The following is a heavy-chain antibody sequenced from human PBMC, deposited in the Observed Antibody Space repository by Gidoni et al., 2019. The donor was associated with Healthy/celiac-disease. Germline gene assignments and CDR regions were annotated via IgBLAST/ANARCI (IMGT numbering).Heavy chain of an antibody. D-gene: IGHD1-26*01. Sequence: HVQLVQSGSEVKKPGASVKVSCTASGYTFTSYDINWVRQATGQGREWMGWMNPNSGNTGYEKKLQGRVTMTRNTYRSKAYMEMSSRRSEDTAVYYCARGSRVGATLDYWGQGTLVTVSS. V-gene: IGHV1-8*01. CDR1: GYTFTSYD. CDR3: ARGSRVGATLDY. CDR2: MNPNSGNT. J-gene: IGHJ4*02.